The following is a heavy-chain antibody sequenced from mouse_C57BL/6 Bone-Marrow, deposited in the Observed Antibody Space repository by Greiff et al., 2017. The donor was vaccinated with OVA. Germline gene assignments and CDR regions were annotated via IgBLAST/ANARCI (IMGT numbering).Heavy chain of an antibody. D-gene: IGHD2-4*01. J-gene: IGHJ4*01. V-gene: IGHV1-82*01. Sequence: VQLQQSGPELVKPGASVKISCKASGYAFSSSWMNWVKQRPGKGLEWIGRIYPGDGDTNYNGKFKGKATLTADKSSSTAYMQLSSLTSEDSAVYYCARGIYYDYDAGYYAMDYWGQGTSVTVSS. CDR2: IYPGDGDT. CDR1: GYAFSSSW. CDR3: ARGIYYDYDAGYYAMDY.